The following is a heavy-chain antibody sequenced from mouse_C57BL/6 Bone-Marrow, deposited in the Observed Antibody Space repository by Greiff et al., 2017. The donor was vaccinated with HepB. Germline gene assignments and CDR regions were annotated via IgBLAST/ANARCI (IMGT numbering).Heavy chain of an antibody. J-gene: IGHJ1*03. CDR3: KITTVVEGYFDV. V-gene: IGHV1-4*01. Sequence: VQLQQSGAELARPGASVKMSCKASGYTFTSYTMHWVKQRPGQGLEWIGYINPSSGYTKYNQKFKDKATLTADKSSSTAYMQLSSLTSEDSAVYYCKITTVVEGYFDVWGTGTTVTVSS. D-gene: IGHD1-1*01. CDR2: INPSSGYT. CDR1: GYTFTSYT.